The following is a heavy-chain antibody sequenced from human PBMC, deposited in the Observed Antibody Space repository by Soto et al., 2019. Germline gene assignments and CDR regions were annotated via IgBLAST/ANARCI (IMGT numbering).Heavy chain of an antibody. CDR1: GYSFNDYG. D-gene: IGHD2-15*01. CDR2: IGPYEGVT. V-gene: IGHV1-18*01. J-gene: IGHJ2*01. Sequence: QVQLEQSGAEVKKPGASVRVSCKASGYSFNDYGMSWVRQAPGQGLEWMGWIGPYEGVTNHAQTFQGRVTMAVDTSTTTADMELRSLRFDDTAIYYCARCYCSVGSCYTCWHFDLWGPGTLVTVTA. CDR3: ARCYCSVGSCYTCWHFDL.